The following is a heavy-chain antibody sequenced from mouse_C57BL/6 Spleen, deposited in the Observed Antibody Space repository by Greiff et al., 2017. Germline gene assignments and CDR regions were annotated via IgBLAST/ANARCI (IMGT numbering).Heavy chain of an antibody. CDR2: ISDGGSYT. D-gene: IGHD1-1*01. V-gene: IGHV5-4*03. Sequence: EVKLMESGGGLVKPGGSLKLSCAASGFTFSSYAMSWVRQTPEKRLEWVATISDGGSYTYSPDSVKGRFTISRENAKNNLYMQMSHLKSEDTAMYYCARTTVVARRYFDVWGTGTTVTVSS. CDR3: ARTTVVARRYFDV. CDR1: GFTFSSYA. J-gene: IGHJ1*03.